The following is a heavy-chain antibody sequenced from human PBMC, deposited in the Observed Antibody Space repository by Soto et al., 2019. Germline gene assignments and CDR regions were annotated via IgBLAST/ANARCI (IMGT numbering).Heavy chain of an antibody. CDR2: IYPGGST. CDR3: ARDLRRIGY. Sequence: PGGSLRLSCAVSGFAVSRNHMCWARPAEGKGLEWVSVIYPGGSTHYANSVKGRFTISRDNSKNTLYLQMNNLRAEDTAVYYCARDLRRIGYWGQGTLVTVSS. V-gene: IGHV3-53*01. CDR1: GFAVSRNH. J-gene: IGHJ4*02.